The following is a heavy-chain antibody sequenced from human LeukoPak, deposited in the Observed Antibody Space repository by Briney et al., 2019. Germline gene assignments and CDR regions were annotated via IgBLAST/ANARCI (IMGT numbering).Heavy chain of an antibody. V-gene: IGHV4-59*08. D-gene: IGHD2-2*01. J-gene: IGHJ4*02. CDR2: IYYSGST. Sequence: SETLSLTCTVSGGSISSYYWSWIRQPPGKGLEWIGYIYYSGSTNYNPSLKSRVTISVDTSKNQFPLKLSSVTAADTAVYYCARGGYARPPNFDYWGQGTLVTVSS. CDR3: ARGGYARPPNFDY. CDR1: GGSISSYY.